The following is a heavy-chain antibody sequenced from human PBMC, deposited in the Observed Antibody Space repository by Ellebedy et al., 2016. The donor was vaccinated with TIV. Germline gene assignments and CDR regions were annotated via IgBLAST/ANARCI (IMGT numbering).Heavy chain of an antibody. J-gene: IGHJ4*02. D-gene: IGHD3-9*01. V-gene: IGHV3-30*18. CDR3: AKLDSYDVLTGEDY. CDR2: ISYDGNNQ. Sequence: GESLKISCAASGFTFSSHWMNWVRQAPGKGLEWLTLISYDGNNQYYEDSVKGRFSISRDNSKHTLYLQMNSLRADDSAVFYCAKLDSYDVLTGEDYWGQGTLVTVSS. CDR1: GFTFSSHW.